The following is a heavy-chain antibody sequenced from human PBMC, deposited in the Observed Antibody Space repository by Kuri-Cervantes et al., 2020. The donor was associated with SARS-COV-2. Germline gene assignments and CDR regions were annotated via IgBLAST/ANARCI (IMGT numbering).Heavy chain of an antibody. Sequence: GESLKISCAASGFTFNTYWMTWVRQAPGKGLESVANIKQEGSEKYYVDSVKGRFTISRDNGKNSLYLQMNSLRAEDTAVYYCAREEVVPAAVRGYFYRYGMGVWGQGTTVTVSS. CDR2: IKQEGSEK. V-gene: IGHV3-7*04. CDR1: GFTFNTYW. J-gene: IGHJ6*02. D-gene: IGHD2-2*01. CDR3: AREEVVPAAVRGYFYRYGMGV.